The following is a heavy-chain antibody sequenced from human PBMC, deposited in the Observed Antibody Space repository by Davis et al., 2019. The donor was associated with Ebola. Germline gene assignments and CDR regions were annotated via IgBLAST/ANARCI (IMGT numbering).Heavy chain of an antibody. D-gene: IGHD2/OR15-2a*01. CDR3: ARTYRSFRPEYYGMDV. CDR1: GFTFSSYA. CDR2: ISGSGGST. V-gene: IGHV3-23*01. J-gene: IGHJ6*02. Sequence: GGSLRLSCAASGFTFSSYAMSWVRQAPEKGLEWVSAISGSGGSTYYADSVKGRFTISRDTSKNMWNLQMNSLRVEDTALYYCARTYRSFRPEYYGMDVWGQGTTVIVSS.